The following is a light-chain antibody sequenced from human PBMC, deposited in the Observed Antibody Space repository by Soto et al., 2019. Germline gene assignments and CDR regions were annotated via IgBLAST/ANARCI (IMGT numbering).Light chain of an antibody. CDR3: QQYGSSLYT. CDR2: GAS. V-gene: IGKV3-20*01. CDR1: QSVSSNS. Sequence: EIVVTQSPGTLSLSPGEIATLSCRASQSVSSNSLTWYQQKPGQAPRLLIYGASSRATGIPDRFSGSGSGTDFTLSIRRLEPEDFAVYYCQQYGSSLYTFGQGTKLEI. J-gene: IGKJ2*01.